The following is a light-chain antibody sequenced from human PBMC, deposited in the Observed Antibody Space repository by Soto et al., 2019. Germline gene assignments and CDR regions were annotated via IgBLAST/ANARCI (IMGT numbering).Light chain of an antibody. CDR3: QQRSNWPPLGT. J-gene: IGKJ4*01. CDR2: DAS. Sequence: EIVLTQSPATLSLSPGERATLSCRASQSVSSYLAWYQQKPGQAPRLLIYDASNRATGIPARFSGSGSGTDFTLTISSLEPEDFAVYYCQQRSNWPPLGTFGGGTKVEIK. CDR1: QSVSSY. V-gene: IGKV3-11*01.